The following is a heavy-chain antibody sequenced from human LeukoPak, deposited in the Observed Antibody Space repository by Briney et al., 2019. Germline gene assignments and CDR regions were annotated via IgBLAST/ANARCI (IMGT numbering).Heavy chain of an antibody. Sequence: IPSGTLSLTCAVSGGSISSSNWWSWIRQPPGQGLEWIGEIYHSGSTNYNPSLKSRVTISVDKSKNQFSLKLNSVTATDTAVYYCARGNRYSSGWYVYYYYYGMDVWGQGTTVTVSS. D-gene: IGHD6-19*01. CDR3: ARGNRYSSGWYVYYYYYGMDV. CDR2: IYHSGST. CDR1: GGSISSSNW. V-gene: IGHV4-4*02. J-gene: IGHJ6*02.